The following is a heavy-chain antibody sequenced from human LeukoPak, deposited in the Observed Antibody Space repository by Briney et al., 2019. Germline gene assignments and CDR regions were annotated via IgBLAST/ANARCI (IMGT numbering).Heavy chain of an antibody. CDR3: ARLSGFYDSTAGYIDH. J-gene: IGHJ4*02. CDR1: GYSFPSYW. V-gene: IGHV5-51*01. CDR2: IYPGDSDT. Sequence: GESLKISCEGSGYSFPSYWIGWVRQMPGKGLEWMGIIYPGDSDTKYSPSFQGQVTISADRSISTAYLQWNSLQASDTAMYFCARLSGFYDSTAGYIDHWGQGILVTVSS. D-gene: IGHD3-22*01.